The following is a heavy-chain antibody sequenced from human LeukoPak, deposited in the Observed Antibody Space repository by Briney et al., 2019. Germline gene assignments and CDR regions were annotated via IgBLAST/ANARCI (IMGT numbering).Heavy chain of an antibody. CDR3: ARDYGNWGLPHRPYFDY. V-gene: IGHV3-7*01. Sequence: GGSLRLSCAASGFTFSSYSMSWVRQAPGKGLEWVANIKQDGSEKYYVDSVKGRFTISRDNAKNSLYLQMNSLRAEDTAVYYCARDYGNWGLPHRPYFDYWGQGTLVTVSS. CDR2: IKQDGSEK. CDR1: GFTFSSYS. J-gene: IGHJ4*02. D-gene: IGHD2-21*02.